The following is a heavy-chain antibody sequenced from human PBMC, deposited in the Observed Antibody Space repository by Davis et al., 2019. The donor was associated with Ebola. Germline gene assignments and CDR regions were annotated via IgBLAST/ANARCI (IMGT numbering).Heavy chain of an antibody. Sequence: GGSLRLSCAASGFTFSSYGMHWVRQAPGKGLEWVAVIWYDGSNKYYADSVKGRFTISRDNSKNTLYLQMNSLRAEDTAVYYCAKDRHGDYVGYYYYGMDVWGQGTTVTVSS. J-gene: IGHJ6*02. D-gene: IGHD4-17*01. CDR2: IWYDGSNK. CDR1: GFTFSSYG. CDR3: AKDRHGDYVGYYYYGMDV. V-gene: IGHV3-33*06.